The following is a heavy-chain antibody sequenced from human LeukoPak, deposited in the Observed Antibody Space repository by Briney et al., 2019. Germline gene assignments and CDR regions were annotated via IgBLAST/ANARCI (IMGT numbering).Heavy chain of an antibody. V-gene: IGHV3-9*01. J-gene: IGHJ6*03. CDR3: AKASTSWGYYHYMDV. D-gene: IGHD2-2*01. CDR2: ISWNSDNI. CDR1: GFTFDNYA. Sequence: GGSLRLSCAASGFTFDNYAMQWVRQAPGKGLEWVSGISWNSDNIAYADSVKGRFTISRDNAKNSLYLQMNGLKAEDTALYYCAKASTSWGYYHYMDVWGKGTTVTISS.